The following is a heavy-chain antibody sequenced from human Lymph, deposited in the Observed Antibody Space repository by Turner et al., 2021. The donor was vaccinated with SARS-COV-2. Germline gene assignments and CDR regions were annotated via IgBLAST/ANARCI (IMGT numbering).Heavy chain of an antibody. CDR3: ARDYGGNSNYFGY. CDR2: IYYSGST. Sequence: QVQLQESGPGLVKHSQTLSLTRTVSGGSISSGGYYWSWIRQHPGKGLEWIGYIYYSGSTYYNPSLKSRVTISVDTSKNQFSLKLSSVTAADTAVYYCARDYGGNSNYFGYWGQGTLVTVSS. D-gene: IGHD4-17*01. CDR1: GGSISSGGYY. J-gene: IGHJ4*02. V-gene: IGHV4-31*03.